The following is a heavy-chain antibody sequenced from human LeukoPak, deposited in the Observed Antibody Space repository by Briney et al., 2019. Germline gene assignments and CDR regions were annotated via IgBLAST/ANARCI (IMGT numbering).Heavy chain of an antibody. J-gene: IGHJ4*02. CDR2: IIPILGIA. CDR1: GGTFSSYA. D-gene: IGHD3-22*01. CDR3: ARDYYYDSSGYFYFDY. Sequence: SVKVSCKASGGTFSSYAISWVRQAPGQGLEWMGRIIPILGIANYAQKFQGRVTITADKSTSTAYMELSSLGSEDTAVYYCARDYYYDSSGYFYFDYWGQGTLVTVSS. V-gene: IGHV1-69*04.